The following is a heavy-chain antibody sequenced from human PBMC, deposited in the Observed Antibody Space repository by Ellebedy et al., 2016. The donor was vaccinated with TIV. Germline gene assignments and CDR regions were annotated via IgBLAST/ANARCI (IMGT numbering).Heavy chain of an antibody. J-gene: IGHJ4*02. CDR3: ARDPGSALRFLEWLSPPFDY. CDR1: GFTFSSYS. Sequence: GESLKISCAASGFTFSSYSMNWVSQAPGKGLEWVSYISSSSSTIYYADSVKGRFTISRDNAKNSLYLQMNSLRDEDTAVYYCARDPGSALRFLEWLSPPFDYWGQGTLVTVSS. D-gene: IGHD3-3*01. V-gene: IGHV3-48*02. CDR2: ISSSSSTI.